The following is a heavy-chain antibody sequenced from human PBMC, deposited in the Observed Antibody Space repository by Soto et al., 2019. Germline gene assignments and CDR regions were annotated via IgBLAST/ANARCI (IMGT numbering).Heavy chain of an antibody. V-gene: IGHV3-30-3*01. CDR2: ISYDGSNK. J-gene: IGHJ4*02. CDR3: ARDPDGYTVGAYFDY. CDR1: GFTFSSYA. D-gene: IGHD5-12*01. Sequence: QVQLVESGGGVVQPGRSLRLSCAASGFTFSSYAMHWVRQAPGKGLEWVAVISYDGSNKYYADSVKGRFTISRDNSKNTLYLQMNSLRAEDTAVYYCARDPDGYTVGAYFDYWGQGTLLTVSS.